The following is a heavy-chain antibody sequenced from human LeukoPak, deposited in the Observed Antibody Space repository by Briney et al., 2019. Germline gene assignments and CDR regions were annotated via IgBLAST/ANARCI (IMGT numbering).Heavy chain of an antibody. V-gene: IGHV4-59*12. D-gene: IGHD5-12*01. Sequence: SETLSLTCTVSGGSISSYYWSWIRQPPGKGLEWIGYIYYSGSTNYNPSLKSRATISVDTSKNQFSLKLSSVTAADTAVYYCARGDSGYDSALDYWGQGTLVTVSS. CDR1: GGSISSYY. CDR3: ARGDSGYDSALDY. CDR2: IYYSGST. J-gene: IGHJ4*02.